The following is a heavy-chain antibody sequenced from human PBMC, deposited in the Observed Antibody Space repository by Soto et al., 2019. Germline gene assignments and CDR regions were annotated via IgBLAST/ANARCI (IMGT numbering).Heavy chain of an antibody. CDR2: ISYDGSNK. CDR3: ARGPLFDWSLSYYYGMDV. V-gene: IGHV3-30-3*01. Sequence: GGSLRLSCAASGFTFSSYAMHWVRQAPGKGLEWVAVISYDGSNKYYADSVKGRFTISRDNSKNTLYLQMNSLRAEDTAVYYCARGPLFDWSLSYYYGMDVWGQGTTVTVSS. D-gene: IGHD3-9*01. CDR1: GFTFSSYA. J-gene: IGHJ6*02.